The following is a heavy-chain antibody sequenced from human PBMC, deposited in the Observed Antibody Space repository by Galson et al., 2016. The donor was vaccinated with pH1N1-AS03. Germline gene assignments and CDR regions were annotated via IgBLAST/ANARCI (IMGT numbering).Heavy chain of an antibody. D-gene: IGHD1-26*01. J-gene: IGHJ5*02. Sequence: SLRLSCAASGFTFSSYGMHWVRQAPGKGLEWLSFLPYDGSNKFYADSVKGQFTLSRDNSKNTLYLQMNSLRAEDTAVYYCAKDKDSYYGPDPWGQGTLVTVSS. CDR1: GFTFSSYG. V-gene: IGHV3-30*02. CDR3: AKDKDSYYGPDP. CDR2: LPYDGSNK.